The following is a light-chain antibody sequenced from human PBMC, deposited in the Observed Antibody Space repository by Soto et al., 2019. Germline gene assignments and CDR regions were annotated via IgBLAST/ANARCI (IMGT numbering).Light chain of an antibody. CDR2: GAF. CDR1: QSVSSSC. J-gene: IGKJ1*01. CDR3: QQYGSSPWT. V-gene: IGKV3-20*01. Sequence: EIVLTQSPGTLSLSPGERATLSCRASQSVSSSCLAWYQQKPGQAPRLLIYGAFIRATGIPDRFSGSGSGTDFTLTISRLEPEDFAVYYCQQYGSSPWTFGQGTKVEIK.